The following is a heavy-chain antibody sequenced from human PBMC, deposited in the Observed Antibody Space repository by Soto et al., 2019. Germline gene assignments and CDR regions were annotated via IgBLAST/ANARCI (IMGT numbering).Heavy chain of an antibody. Sequence: QVTLKESGPTLVKPTQTLTLTCTVSGLSLRTTGVGVGWVRQPPGEALEWLALLYWDDDKRYSPSLRSRLTIAKDISEKQVVLTMTNMDTVDTATYYCVQSRCGGDCLEIYSSHAYNGLDVWGQGTTVTVSS. CDR1: GLSLRTTGVG. D-gene: IGHD2-21*02. V-gene: IGHV2-5*02. CDR3: VQSRCGGDCLEIYSSHAYNGLDV. CDR2: LYWDDDK. J-gene: IGHJ6*02.